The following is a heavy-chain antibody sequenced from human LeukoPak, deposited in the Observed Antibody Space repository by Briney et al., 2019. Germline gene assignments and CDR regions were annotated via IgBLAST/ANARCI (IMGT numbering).Heavy chain of an antibody. D-gene: IGHD3-22*01. Sequence: GGSLRLSCAASGFTFSSYAMSWVRQAPGKGLEWVSAISGSGGSTYYADSVKGRFTISRDNSKNTLYLQMNSLRAEDTAVYYCAKDHSGPYYYDSSGPSFDYWGQGTLVTVSS. CDR2: ISGSGGST. CDR3: AKDHSGPYYYDSSGPSFDY. V-gene: IGHV3-23*01. J-gene: IGHJ4*02. CDR1: GFTFSSYA.